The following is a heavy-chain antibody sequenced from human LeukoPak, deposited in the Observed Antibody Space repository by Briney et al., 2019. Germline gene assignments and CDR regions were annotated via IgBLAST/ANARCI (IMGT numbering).Heavy chain of an antibody. V-gene: IGHV3-53*01. CDR2: IYSGGYT. CDR3: AKVCIAYCGGDCHFFDY. CDR1: GFTVSSSY. J-gene: IGHJ4*02. D-gene: IGHD2-21*02. Sequence: GGSLRLSCAASGFTVSSSYMSWVRQAPGKGLEWVSVIYSGGYTYYADSVKGRFTISRDNSKNTLYLQMNSLRAEDTAVYYCAKVCIAYCGGDCHFFDYWGQGTLVTVSS.